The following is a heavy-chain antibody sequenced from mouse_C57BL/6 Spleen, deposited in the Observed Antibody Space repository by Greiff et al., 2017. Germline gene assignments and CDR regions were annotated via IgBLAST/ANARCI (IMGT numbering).Heavy chain of an antibody. D-gene: IGHD1-1*01. CDR2: INPNNGGT. CDR3: ARSTYYYGRGYYAMDY. Sequence: EVQLQQSGPELVKPGASVKISCKASGYTFTDYYMNWVKQSHGKSLEWIGDINPNNGGTSYNQKFKGKATLTVDKSSSTAYMELRSLTSEDSAVYYCARSTYYYGRGYYAMDYWGQGTSVTVSS. V-gene: IGHV1-26*01. J-gene: IGHJ4*01. CDR1: GYTFTDYY.